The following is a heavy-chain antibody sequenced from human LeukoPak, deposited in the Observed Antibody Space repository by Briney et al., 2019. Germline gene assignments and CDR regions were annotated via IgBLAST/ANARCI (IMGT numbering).Heavy chain of an antibody. CDR2: IYYSGST. V-gene: IGHV4-59*01. CDR1: GGSISRYY. D-gene: IGHD6-19*01. CDR3: ARGGAVANDAFDI. Sequence: SETLSLTCTVSGGSISRYYWSWIRQPPGKGLEWIGYIYYSGSTSYNPSLKSRVTISVDTSKNQFSLKLSSVTAADTAVYYCARGGAVANDAFDIWGEGTMVTVSS. J-gene: IGHJ3*02.